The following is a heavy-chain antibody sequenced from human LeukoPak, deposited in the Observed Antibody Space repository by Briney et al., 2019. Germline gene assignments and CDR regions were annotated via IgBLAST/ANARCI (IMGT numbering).Heavy chain of an antibody. CDR3: ARVIGSPPYYYYYYMDV. D-gene: IGHD3-10*01. CDR1: GYTFTSYG. CDR2: ISAYNGNT. J-gene: IGHJ6*03. V-gene: IGHV1-18*01. Sequence: ASVKVSCKASGYTFTSYGISWVRQAPGQGLEWMRWISAYNGNTNYAQKLQGRVTMTTDTSTSTAYMELRSLRSDDTAVYYCARVIGSPPYYYYYYMDVWGKGTTVTVSS.